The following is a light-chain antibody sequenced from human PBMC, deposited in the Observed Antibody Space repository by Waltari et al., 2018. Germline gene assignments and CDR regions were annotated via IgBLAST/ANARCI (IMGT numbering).Light chain of an antibody. CDR3: QQYYSPPPLFT. Sequence: DIVMTQSPDSLPVSLGERATIRGKSSQPVLDSSNHRNYLARYQQKPGQPPKLLIYWASSRETGVPDRFSGSGAGTDFTLTITSLQAEDVAVYYCQQYYSPPPLFTFGPGTKVDIK. CDR1: QPVLDSSNHRNY. V-gene: IGKV4-1*01. J-gene: IGKJ3*01. CDR2: WAS.